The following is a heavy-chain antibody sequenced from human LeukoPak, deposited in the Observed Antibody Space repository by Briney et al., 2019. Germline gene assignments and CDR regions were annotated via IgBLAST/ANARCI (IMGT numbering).Heavy chain of an antibody. J-gene: IGHJ6*02. Sequence: VASVKVSCKASGGTFSSYAISWVRQAPGQGLEWMGGIIPIFGTTNYAQKFQGRVTITADESTSTAYMELSSLRSEDTAVYYCARPTYLNSAGLYYYYYGMDVWGQGTTVTVSS. D-gene: IGHD4-23*01. CDR3: ARPTYLNSAGLYYYYYGMDV. CDR1: GGTFSSYA. V-gene: IGHV1-69*13. CDR2: IIPIFGTT.